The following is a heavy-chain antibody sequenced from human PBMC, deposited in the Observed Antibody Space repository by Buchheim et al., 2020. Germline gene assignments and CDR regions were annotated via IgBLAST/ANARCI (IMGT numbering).Heavy chain of an antibody. CDR3: ARLIRVSAAGTRAYYFDY. D-gene: IGHD6-13*01. J-gene: IGHJ4*02. Sequence: QLQLQESGPGLVKPSETLSLTCTVSGGSISSSSYYWGWIRQPPGKGLAWIGSIYYSGSTYYNPSLKSRVTISVDTSKNQFSLKLSSVTAADTAVYYCARLIRVSAAGTRAYYFDYWGQGTL. CDR1: GGSISSSSYY. V-gene: IGHV4-39*01. CDR2: IYYSGST.